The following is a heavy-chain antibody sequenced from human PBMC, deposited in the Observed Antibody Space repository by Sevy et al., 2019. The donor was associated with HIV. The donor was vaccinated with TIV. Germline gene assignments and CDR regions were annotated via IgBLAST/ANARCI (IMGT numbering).Heavy chain of an antibody. CDR2: ISSSSSYI. CDR1: GFTFSSYS. V-gene: IGHV3-21*01. D-gene: IGHD1-26*01. Sequence: GGSLRLSCAASGFTFSSYSMNWVRQAPGKGLEWVSSISSSSSYIYYADSVKGRFTISRDNAKNSLYLQMNSLRAEDTAVYYCARVSTKNSGSYPVDYWGQGTLVTVSS. CDR3: ARVSTKNSGSYPVDY. J-gene: IGHJ4*02.